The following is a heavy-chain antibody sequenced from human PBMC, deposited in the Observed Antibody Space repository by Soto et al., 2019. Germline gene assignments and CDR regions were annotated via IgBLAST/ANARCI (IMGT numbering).Heavy chain of an antibody. Sequence: QVQLVQSGAEVKKPGASVKVSCKASGYTFTGYYMHWVRQAPGQGLEWMGWINPNSGGTNYAQKXXGRVTMTSDTXXSXDXXELSGLRSDDTAVYYCARNYYDSSGTLNYYYGMDVWGQGTTVTVSS. CDR2: INPNSGGT. V-gene: IGHV1-2*02. D-gene: IGHD3-22*01. J-gene: IGHJ6*02. CDR1: GYTFTGYY. CDR3: ARNYYDSSGTLNYYYGMDV.